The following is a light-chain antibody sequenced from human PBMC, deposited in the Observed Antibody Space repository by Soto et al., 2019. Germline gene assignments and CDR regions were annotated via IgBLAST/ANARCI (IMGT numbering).Light chain of an antibody. J-gene: IGKJ5*01. V-gene: IGKV3-20*01. CDR2: GAS. Sequence: EIVLTQSPGTLSLSPGEGTTLSCRASQSVSSSYLAWYQQTPGQAPRRLIYGASSTATGIPDRFSGSGSGTAFTLTISRLEPEDFEVYYCQEYGNSPITFSQGTRVE. CDR3: QEYGNSPIT. CDR1: QSVSSSY.